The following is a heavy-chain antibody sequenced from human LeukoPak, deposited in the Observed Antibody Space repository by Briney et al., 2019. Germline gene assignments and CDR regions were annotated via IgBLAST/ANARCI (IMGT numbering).Heavy chain of an antibody. D-gene: IGHD6-19*01. V-gene: IGHV4-39*07. CDR3: ARPLAAVAGTEVSYVDP. J-gene: IGHJ5*02. Sequence: PSETLSLTCTVSGGSISSSSYYWGWIRQPPGKGLEWIGSIYYSGSTYYNPSLKSRVTISVDTSKNQFSLKLSSVTAADTAVYYCARPLAAVAGTEVSYVDPWGQGTLVTVSS. CDR1: GGSISSSSYY. CDR2: IYYSGST.